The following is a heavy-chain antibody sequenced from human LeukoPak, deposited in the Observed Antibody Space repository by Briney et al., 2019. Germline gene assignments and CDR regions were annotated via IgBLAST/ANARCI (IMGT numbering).Heavy chain of an antibody. D-gene: IGHD3-22*01. J-gene: IGHJ4*02. V-gene: IGHV1-18*04. CDR3: ALHGYSPLLDY. Sequence: GASVKVSCKASGYTFTSHGITWVRQAPGQGLEWMGWISTYNVNTNYAQKLQGRVTMTTDTSTSTVYMELSSLRSEDTAVYYCALHGYSPLLDYWGQGTLVTVSS. CDR1: GYTFTSHG. CDR2: ISTYNVNT.